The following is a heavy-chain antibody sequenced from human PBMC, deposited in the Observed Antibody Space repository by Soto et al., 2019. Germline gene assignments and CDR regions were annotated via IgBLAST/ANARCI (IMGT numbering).Heavy chain of an antibody. CDR2: TYYSGST. D-gene: IGHD2-21*01. Sequence: QVQLQESGPGLVKPSQTLSLTCTVSGGSITSGGYYWSWIRQHTGKSLEWIGYTYYSGSTYYNPSLESRVTISIDTSKNQFSLKLNSVTAADTAVYYCARGLAYCGGDCSSTYGMDVWGQGTTVTVSS. J-gene: IGHJ6*02. V-gene: IGHV4-31*03. CDR3: ARGLAYCGGDCSSTYGMDV. CDR1: GGSITSGGYY.